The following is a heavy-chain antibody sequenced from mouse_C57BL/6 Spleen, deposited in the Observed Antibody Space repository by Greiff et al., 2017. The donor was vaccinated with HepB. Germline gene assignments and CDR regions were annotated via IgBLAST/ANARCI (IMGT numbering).Heavy chain of an antibody. CDR3: AKSSYAIRGYYFDY. J-gene: IGHJ2*01. CDR1: GFSLTSYG. D-gene: IGHD1-1*01. V-gene: IGHV2-5*01. CDR2: IWRGGST. Sequence: QVQLQQSGPGLVQPSQSLSITCTVSGFSLTSYGVHWVRQSPGKGLEWLGVIWRGGSTDYNAAFMSRLSITKDNSKSQVFFKMNSLQADDTAIYYCAKSSYAIRGYYFDYWGQGTTLTVSS.